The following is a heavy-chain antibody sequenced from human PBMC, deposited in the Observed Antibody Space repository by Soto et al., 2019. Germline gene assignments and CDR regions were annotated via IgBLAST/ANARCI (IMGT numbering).Heavy chain of an antibody. CDR3: ARRYAPRYSSGNNHFDL. Sequence: KPSDSLSITRKVSTGTMFSHSYYWAWISQPPGKGLEWIGTINHSGSPYHNPSLKSRVTISVDSSKNQFSLTLTSVTVADTAVYYCARRYAPRYSSGNNHFDLWGQGTLVTVPS. CDR1: TGTMFSHSYY. J-gene: IGHJ4*02. CDR2: INHSGSP. D-gene: IGHD6-19*01. V-gene: IGHV4-39*01.